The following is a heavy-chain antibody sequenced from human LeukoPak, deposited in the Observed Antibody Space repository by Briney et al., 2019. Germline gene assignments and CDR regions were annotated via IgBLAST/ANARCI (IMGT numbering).Heavy chain of an antibody. Sequence: SETLSLTCAVYGGSFSGYYWSWIRQPPGKGLEWIGEINHSGSTNYNPSLKSRVTISVDTSKNQFSLKLSSVTAADTAVYYCARVRGRRGGYFDYWGQGTLVTVSS. D-gene: IGHD3-10*01. V-gene: IGHV4-34*01. CDR3: ARVRGRRGGYFDY. J-gene: IGHJ4*02. CDR2: INHSGST. CDR1: GGSFSGYY.